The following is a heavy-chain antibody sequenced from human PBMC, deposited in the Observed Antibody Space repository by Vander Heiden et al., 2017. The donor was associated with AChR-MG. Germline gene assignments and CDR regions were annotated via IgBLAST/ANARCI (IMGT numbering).Heavy chain of an antibody. CDR2: FDPEDGET. CDR1: GYTLTELS. CDR3: ATSKYCSSTSCPGQWVPFDY. J-gene: IGHJ4*02. Sequence: QVQLVQSGAEVKKPGASVKVSCKVSGYTLTELSMHWVRQAPGKGLEWMGGFDPEDGETIYAQKFQGRVTMTEDTSTDTAYMELSSLRSEDTAVYYCATSKYCSSTSCPGQWVPFDYWGQGTLVTVSS. V-gene: IGHV1-24*01. D-gene: IGHD2-2*01.